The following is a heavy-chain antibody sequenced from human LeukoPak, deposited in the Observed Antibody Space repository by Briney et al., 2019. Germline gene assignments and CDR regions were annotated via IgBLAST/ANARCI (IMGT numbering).Heavy chain of an antibody. Sequence: PSETLSLTCSVSGVSFSSYYWSWIRQPAGKGLEWIGRIYTSGSNNYNPSLKSRVTMSVDTSKNQFSLKLSSLTAEDTAVYYCARDHLYCSSTSCSDYWGQGTLVTVSS. D-gene: IGHD2-2*01. CDR3: ARDHLYCSSTSCSDY. V-gene: IGHV4-4*07. CDR2: IYTSGSN. CDR1: GVSFSSYY. J-gene: IGHJ4*02.